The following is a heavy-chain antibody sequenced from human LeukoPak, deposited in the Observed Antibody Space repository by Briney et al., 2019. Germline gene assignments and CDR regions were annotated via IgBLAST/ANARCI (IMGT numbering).Heavy chain of an antibody. CDR3: AGGDTVAVTGSTES. CDR2: IIPIFGTP. CDR1: GGTFSNYG. V-gene: IGHV1-69*13. Sequence: GASVKVSCKASGGTFSNYGISWVRQAPGQGLEWMGGIIPIFGTPKYEEKFQGRVTITADEASNIVHMELTSLRLEDTALYFCAGGDTVAVTGSTESWGQGTLVTVSS. J-gene: IGHJ5*02. D-gene: IGHD6-19*01.